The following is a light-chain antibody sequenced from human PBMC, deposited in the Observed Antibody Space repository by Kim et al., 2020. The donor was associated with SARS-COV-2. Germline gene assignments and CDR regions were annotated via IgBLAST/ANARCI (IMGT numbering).Light chain of an antibody. CDR3: QQVTSLLSLT. CDR2: DAS. Sequence: DIQMTQSPSSLSASVGDRVTITCQASEDISNYLNWYQQKLGKAPKLLIHDASTLESGVPSRFSGSGSVTDFNLTISNLQPEDFGTYYCQQVTSLLSLTFGGGTKVDIK. CDR1: EDISNY. J-gene: IGKJ4*01. V-gene: IGKV1-33*01.